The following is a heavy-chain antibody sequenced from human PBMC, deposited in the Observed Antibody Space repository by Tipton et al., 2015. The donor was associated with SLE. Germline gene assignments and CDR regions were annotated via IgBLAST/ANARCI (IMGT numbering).Heavy chain of an antibody. CDR1: GDSISSSSYH. J-gene: IGHJ4*02. CDR2: VYYTGNT. CDR3: ARDEYRYDATGYHLLGHFDF. D-gene: IGHD3-22*01. Sequence: TLSLTCIVSGDSISSSSYHWGWIRQPPGKGLEWVGTVYYTGNTFYNPSLKSRVTISVDTSKNQFSLKLSSVTAADTAVYYCARDEYRYDATGYHLLGHFDFWGQGTLVTVSS. V-gene: IGHV4-39*07.